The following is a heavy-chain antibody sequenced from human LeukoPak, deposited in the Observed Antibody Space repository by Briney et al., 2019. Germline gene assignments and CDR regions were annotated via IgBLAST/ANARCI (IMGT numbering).Heavy chain of an antibody. Sequence: PGGSLRLSCAASGFTFSSYAMHWVRQAPGKGLEWVAVISYDGSNKYYADSVKGRFTISRDNSKNTLYLQMNSLRAEDTAVYYCAREVEFSGWLDYWGQGTLVTVSS. CDR3: AREVEFSGWLDY. V-gene: IGHV3-30*04. D-gene: IGHD6-19*01. CDR1: GFTFSSYA. CDR2: ISYDGSNK. J-gene: IGHJ4*02.